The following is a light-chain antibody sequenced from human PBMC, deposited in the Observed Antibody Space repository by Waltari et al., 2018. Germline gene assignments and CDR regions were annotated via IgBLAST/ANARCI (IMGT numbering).Light chain of an antibody. CDR1: QSLTSNY. V-gene: IGKV3-20*01. J-gene: IGKJ4*01. CDR2: GTS. Sequence: EILLTQSPGTLSLSPGERATVSCRASQSLTSNYLAWYQQKLGQAPRLLIFGTSSRATDIPDRFSGSGSGTDFTLTISRLEAVDFAVYYCQQYDSSPLTFGGGTKVEIK. CDR3: QQYDSSPLT.